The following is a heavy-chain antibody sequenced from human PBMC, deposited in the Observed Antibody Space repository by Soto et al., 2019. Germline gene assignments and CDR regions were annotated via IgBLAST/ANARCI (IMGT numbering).Heavy chain of an antibody. D-gene: IGHD6-19*01. CDR2: IWYYGSNK. J-gene: IGHJ4*02. V-gene: IGHV3-33*01. CDR3: ARDSIAVAARRYFDY. CDR1: GFTFSSYG. Sequence: QVQLVESGGGVVQPGRSLRLSCAASGFTFSSYGMHWVLQAPGKGLERVAVIWYYGSNKYYADSVKGRFTISRDNSKNSLYLQMTSLKAEDTAVYYCARDSIAVAARRYFDYWGQGTLVTVSS.